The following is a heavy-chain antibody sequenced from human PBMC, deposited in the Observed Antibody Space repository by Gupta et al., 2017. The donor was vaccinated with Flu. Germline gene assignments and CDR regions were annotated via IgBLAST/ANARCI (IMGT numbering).Heavy chain of an antibody. CDR2: ISYDGATK. V-gene: IGHV3-30-3*01. D-gene: IGHD1-26*01. J-gene: IGHJ4*02. CDR3: ARSVGAAIRGNYCDY. Sequence: GFIFGKYAMHWVRQAPGKGLEWVASISYDGATKYYTDSVKGRFTSSRDNSKNTVFVQMDSLRPEDTAVYYCARSVGAAIRGNYCDYWGQGTRVTVSS. CDR1: GFIFGKYA.